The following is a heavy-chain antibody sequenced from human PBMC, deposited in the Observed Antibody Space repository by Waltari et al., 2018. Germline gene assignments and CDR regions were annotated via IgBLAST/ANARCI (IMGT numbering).Heavy chain of an antibody. J-gene: IGHJ4*02. CDR2: ISYDGSNK. Sequence: QVQLVESGGGVFQPGRSLRLSCAAPGFTFSTFAMHWFSQAPGKGLEWVALISYDGSNKYYTDSVKGRFTISRDNSKNTLYLQMNSLRAEDTAVYYCARGPGRGSGSYLGPFDYWGQGTLVTVSS. V-gene: IGHV3-30-3*01. D-gene: IGHD3-10*01. CDR3: ARGPGRGSGSYLGPFDY. CDR1: GFTFSTFA.